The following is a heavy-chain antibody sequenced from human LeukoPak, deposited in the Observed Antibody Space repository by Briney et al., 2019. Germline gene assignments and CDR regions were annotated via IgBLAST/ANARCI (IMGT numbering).Heavy chain of an antibody. V-gene: IGHV4-4*07. CDR3: ARDNCSSTSCYNNYFDY. CDR1: GGSISSYY. D-gene: IGHD2-2*02. Sequence: SETLSLTCTVSGGSISSYYWRWIRQPAGKGLEWIGRIYTSGSTNYNPSLKSRVTMSVDTSKNQFSLKLSSVTAADTAVYYCARDNCSSTSCYNNYFDYWGQGTLVTVSS. J-gene: IGHJ4*02. CDR2: IYTSGST.